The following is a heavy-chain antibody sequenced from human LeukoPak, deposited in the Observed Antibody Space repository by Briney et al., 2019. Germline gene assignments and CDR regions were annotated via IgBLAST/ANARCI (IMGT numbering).Heavy chain of an antibody. CDR2: IYKNAIT. CDR1: GFTFSSYW. V-gene: IGHV3-53*01. D-gene: IGHD3-10*01. J-gene: IGHJ6*03. CDR3: ARSLRVRGVPDYMDV. Sequence: GGSLRLSCAASGFTFSSYWMHWVRQAPGKGLEWVSVIYKNAITYYADTVKGRFTISRDNSKNTLYLQMNSLRADDTAVYYCARSLRVRGVPDYMDVWGKGTTVTISS.